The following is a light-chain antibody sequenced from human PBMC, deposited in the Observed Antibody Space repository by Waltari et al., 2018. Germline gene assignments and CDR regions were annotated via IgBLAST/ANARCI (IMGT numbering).Light chain of an antibody. J-gene: IGLJ3*02. CDR3: ASWDDSLNGHWV. CDR2: GSD. Sequence: QSVLTQPPSASGTPGQSVTISCSGGASNIGGNLVNWYQQLPGKAPKPLVYGSDLRPSGVPDRFAGSKSGTSASLAISGLQSEDEADYFCASWDDSLNGHWVFGGGTKVTVL. CDR1: ASNIGGNL. V-gene: IGLV1-44*01.